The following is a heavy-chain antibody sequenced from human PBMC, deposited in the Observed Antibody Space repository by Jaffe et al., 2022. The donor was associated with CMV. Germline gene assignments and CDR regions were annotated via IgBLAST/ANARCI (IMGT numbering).Heavy chain of an antibody. J-gene: IGHJ4*02. CDR2: IYYSGSA. CDR1: GGSIGSSNYY. Sequence: QLQLQESGPGLVKPSETLSLTCTVSGGSIGSSNYYWGWIRLSPGKGLEWIGTIYYSGSAYYNPSLKSRITMSVDLSSNQFSLSLTSVTAADTAVYFCARHPTAGPRRSQRHEKFYYFDYWGQGIPVTVSS. CDR3: ARHPTAGPRRSQRHEKFYYFDY. D-gene: IGHD1-1*01. V-gene: IGHV4-39*01.